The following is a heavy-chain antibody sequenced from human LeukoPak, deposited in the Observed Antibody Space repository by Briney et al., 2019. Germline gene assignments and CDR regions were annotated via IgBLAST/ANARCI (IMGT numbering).Heavy chain of an antibody. CDR2: IYYSGST. Sequence: SETLSLTCTVSGGSISSYYWSWIRQPPGKGLEWIGYIYYSGSTNYNPSLKSRVTISVDTSNNQFSLKLSSVTAADTAVYYCAGIQLERRWFDPWGQGTLVTASS. D-gene: IGHD1-1*01. CDR1: GGSISSYY. J-gene: IGHJ5*02. CDR3: AGIQLERRWFDP. V-gene: IGHV4-59*01.